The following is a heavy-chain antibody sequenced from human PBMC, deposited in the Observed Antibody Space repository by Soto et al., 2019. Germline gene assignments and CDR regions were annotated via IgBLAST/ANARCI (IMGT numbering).Heavy chain of an antibody. D-gene: IGHD6-19*01. CDR1: GNSLTTYW. CDR3: ATAEAGPTYYLDY. CDR2: IYPGDSDT. V-gene: IGHV5-51*01. J-gene: IGHJ4*02. Sequence: LGESLKISCQGSGNSLTTYWIAWVRHMPGKGLEWMGIIYPGDSDTRYSPSFQGQVSISADKSISTAYLQWSSLKASDTAMYYCATAEAGPTYYLDYWGQGTQVTVSS.